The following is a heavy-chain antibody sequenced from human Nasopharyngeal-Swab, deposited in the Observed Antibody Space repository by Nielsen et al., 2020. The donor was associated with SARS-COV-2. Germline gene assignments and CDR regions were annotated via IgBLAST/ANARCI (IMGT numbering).Heavy chain of an antibody. CDR1: GGSISSSGYY. D-gene: IGHD3-3*01. V-gene: IGHV4-39*07. CDR3: ARGPHRRITIFGVVIESYYYGMDV. CDR2: INHSGST. J-gene: IGHJ6*02. Sequence: SETLSLTCTVSGGSISSSGYYWSWIRQPPGKGLEWIGEINHSGSTNYNPSLKSRVTISVDTSKNQFSLKLTSVTAADTAVYYCARGPHRRITIFGVVIESYYYGMDVWGQGTTVTVSS.